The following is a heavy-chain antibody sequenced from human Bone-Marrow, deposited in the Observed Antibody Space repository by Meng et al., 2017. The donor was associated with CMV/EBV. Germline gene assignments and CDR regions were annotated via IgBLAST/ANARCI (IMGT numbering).Heavy chain of an antibody. CDR2: ISWNSGTM. CDR3: ARVSSCYTCYYGMDV. J-gene: IGHJ6*02. V-gene: IGHV3-9*01. D-gene: IGHD2-2*02. CDR1: GFTFDDFA. Sequence: SLKISCAASGFTFDDFAMHWVRQAPGKGLEWVSGISWNSGTMGYADSVKGRFTISRDNAKNSLYLQMNSLRAEDTAVYYCARVSSCYTCYYGMDVWGRGTTVTVSS.